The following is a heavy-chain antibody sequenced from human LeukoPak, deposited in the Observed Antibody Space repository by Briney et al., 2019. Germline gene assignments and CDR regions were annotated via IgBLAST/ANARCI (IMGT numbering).Heavy chain of an antibody. J-gene: IGHJ4*02. CDR2: FHPNSGAT. D-gene: IGHD2-8*01. CDR3: ARGTNIVFFDY. V-gene: IGHV1-2*02. Sequence: ASVKLSCKASGYTFTGYNMYWVRQAPGQGLEWMAWFHPNSGATNYAQQFQGRVTLTRDTSISTAYMELSSLRSDDTAVYYCARGTNIVFFDYWGQGTLVTVSS. CDR1: GYTFTGYN.